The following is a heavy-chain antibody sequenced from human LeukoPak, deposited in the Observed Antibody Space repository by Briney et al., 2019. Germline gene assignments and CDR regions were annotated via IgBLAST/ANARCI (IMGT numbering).Heavy chain of an antibody. CDR3: ARDPPTEGYCSGGRCLHWYFDL. Sequence: SETLSLTCTVSGGSISSYYWSWIRQPAGKGLEWIGRIFISGRTNYNPSLKSRVTMSVDTSKNQFSLRLSSVTAADKAVYYCARDPPTEGYCSGGRCLHWYFDLWGRGTLVTVSS. V-gene: IGHV4-4*07. CDR1: GGSISSYY. D-gene: IGHD2-15*01. J-gene: IGHJ2*01. CDR2: IFISGRT.